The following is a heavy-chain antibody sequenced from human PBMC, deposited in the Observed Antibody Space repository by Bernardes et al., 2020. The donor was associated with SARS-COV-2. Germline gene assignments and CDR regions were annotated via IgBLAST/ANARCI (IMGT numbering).Heavy chain of an antibody. CDR1: GFAFDNFA. D-gene: IGHD3-10*01. V-gene: IGHV3-43*02. J-gene: IGHJ6*02. CDR3: AKIPVWFGELDGMDV. CDR2: VSADGHTA. Sequence: GGSLRLSCAASGFAFDNFAMHWVRQGPGKGLEWLSVVSADGHTAYYADSVKGRFTISRDNAKNSLYLQMNSLRAEDTALYYCAKIPVWFGELDGMDVWGQGTTVTVSS.